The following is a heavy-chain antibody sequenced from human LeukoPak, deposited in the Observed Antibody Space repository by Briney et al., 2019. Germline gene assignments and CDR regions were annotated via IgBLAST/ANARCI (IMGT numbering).Heavy chain of an antibody. CDR3: ARRVDYGGLYYFDY. CDR1: GGSFSGYY. J-gene: IGHJ4*02. D-gene: IGHD4-23*01. CDR2: INHSGST. V-gene: IGHV4-34*01. Sequence: SETLSLTCAVYGGSFSGYYWSWIRQPPGKGLEWIGEINHSGSTNYNPSLKSRVTISVDTSKNQFSLRLSSVTAADTAVYYCARRVDYGGLYYFDYWGQGTLVTVSS.